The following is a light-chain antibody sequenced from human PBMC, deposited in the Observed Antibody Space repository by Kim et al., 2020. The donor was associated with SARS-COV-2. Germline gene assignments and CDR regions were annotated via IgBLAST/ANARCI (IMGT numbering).Light chain of an antibody. J-gene: IGLJ2*01. Sequence: QSVLTQPASVSGSPGQSITISCTGTSSDVGGYNYVSWYQQHPGKAPKLMIYEVSNRPSGVSNRFSGSKSGNTASLTISGLQAEDEAHYYCSSFTSSSTHVVFGGGTQLTVL. V-gene: IGLV2-14*01. CDR2: EVS. CDR3: SSFTSSSTHVV. CDR1: SSDVGGYNY.